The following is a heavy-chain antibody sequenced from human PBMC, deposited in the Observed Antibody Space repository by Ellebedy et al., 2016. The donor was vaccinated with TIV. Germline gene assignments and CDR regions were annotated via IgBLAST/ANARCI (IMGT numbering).Heavy chain of an antibody. Sequence: SETLSLTCTVSGGSISSYYWSWIRQPAGKGLEWIGRIYTSGSTNYNPSLKSRVTISVDTSKNQFSLKLSSVTAADTAVYYCARAPELRYFDWSCDAFDIWGQGTMVTVSS. J-gene: IGHJ3*02. CDR2: IYTSGST. D-gene: IGHD3-9*01. CDR1: GGSISSYY. V-gene: IGHV4-4*07. CDR3: ARAPELRYFDWSCDAFDI.